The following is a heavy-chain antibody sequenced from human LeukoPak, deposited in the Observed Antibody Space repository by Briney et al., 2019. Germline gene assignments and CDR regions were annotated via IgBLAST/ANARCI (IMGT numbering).Heavy chain of an antibody. Sequence: GGSLRLSCAGSGLTFINYWMTWVRQVPGKGLEWVANINRDGSGKYYLPSVRGRFTISKDDAKDSLYLQMDSLRPEDTAIYYCARVEYSGNGNLYWGQGILVTVSS. CDR1: GLTFINYW. D-gene: IGHD1-26*01. J-gene: IGHJ4*02. CDR3: ARVEYSGNGNLY. CDR2: INRDGSGK. V-gene: IGHV3-7*03.